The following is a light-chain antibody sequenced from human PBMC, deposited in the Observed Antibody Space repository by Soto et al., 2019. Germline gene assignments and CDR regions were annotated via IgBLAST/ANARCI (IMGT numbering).Light chain of an antibody. CDR1: NRDSSSY. Sequence: ITQDPSRRPSLPAARPTLRGTALNRDSSSYLAWYQQKPGQAPRLLIFCASTRATGIPARFSGSGSGTDFTLTINSLQPEDFAVYYCKHYCSWTLIPFGQGANADI. CDR2: CAS. V-gene: IGKV3D-7*01. CDR3: KHYCSWTLIP. J-gene: IGKJ1*01.